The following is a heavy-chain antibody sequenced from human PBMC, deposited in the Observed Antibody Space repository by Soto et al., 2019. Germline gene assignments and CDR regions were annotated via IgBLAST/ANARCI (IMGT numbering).Heavy chain of an antibody. CDR1: GGSISSDY. J-gene: IGHJ6*02. Sequence: SETLSLTCTVSGGSISSDYWSWIRQPPGKGLEWIGYIYYSGSTNYNPSLKSRVTISVDKSKNQFSLKLNSVTAADTAVYFCARVPSPFDFYYAMDVWGQGTTVTVS. CDR2: IYYSGST. V-gene: IGHV4-59*08. D-gene: IGHD3-16*01. CDR3: ARVPSPFDFYYAMDV.